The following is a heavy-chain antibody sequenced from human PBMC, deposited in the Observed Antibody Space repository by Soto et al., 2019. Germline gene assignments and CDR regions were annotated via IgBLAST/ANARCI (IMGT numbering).Heavy chain of an antibody. CDR3: AKNGQPPYYYYGMDV. V-gene: IGHV1-18*01. CDR1: GYTFSRYG. Sequence: ASVKVSCKASGYTFSRYGISWVRQAPGQGLEWMGWVSGYNGDTKYAQKVQGRVTMTIDASTYTAYMELRSLTSDDTAIYYCAKNGQPPYYYYGMDVWG. D-gene: IGHD2-8*01. J-gene: IGHJ6*02. CDR2: VSGYNGDT.